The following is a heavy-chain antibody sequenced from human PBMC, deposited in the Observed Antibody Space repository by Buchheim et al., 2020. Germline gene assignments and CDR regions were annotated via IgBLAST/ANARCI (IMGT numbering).Heavy chain of an antibody. J-gene: IGHJ4*02. CDR1: GFTFSSYW. Sequence: EVQLVESGGGLVQPGGSLRLSCAASGFTFSSYWMSWVRQAPGKGLEWVANIKQDGSEKYYVDSVKGRFTISRDNAKNSLYLQMNSLRAEDTAVYYCARGPRTGFTIVGVGPRSYYFDYWGQGTL. CDR3: ARGPRTGFTIVGVGPRSYYFDY. V-gene: IGHV3-7*01. CDR2: IKQDGSEK. D-gene: IGHD3-3*01.